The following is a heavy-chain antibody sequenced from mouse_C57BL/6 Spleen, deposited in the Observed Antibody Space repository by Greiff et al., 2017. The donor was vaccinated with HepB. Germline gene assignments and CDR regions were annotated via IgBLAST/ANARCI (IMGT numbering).Heavy chain of an antibody. V-gene: IGHV1-80*01. CDR3: ARGDDYDRAWFAY. CDR2: IYPGDGDT. D-gene: IGHD2-4*01. J-gene: IGHJ3*01. CDR1: GYAFSSYW. Sequence: VQLQQSGASVKISCQASGYAFSSYWMNWVKQRPGKGLEWIGQIYPGDGDTNYNGKFKGKATLTADKSSSTAYMQLSSLTSEDSAVYFCARGDDYDRAWFAYWGQGTLVTVSA.